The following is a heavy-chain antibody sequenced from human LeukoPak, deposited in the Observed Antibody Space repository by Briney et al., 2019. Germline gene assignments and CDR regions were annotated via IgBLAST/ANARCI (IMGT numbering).Heavy chain of an antibody. D-gene: IGHD5-18*01. CDR1: GFTFSSYS. V-gene: IGHV3-48*02. J-gene: IGHJ4*02. CDR3: ASSGYSYGYGVY. CDR2: ITASGTAM. Sequence: GGSLTLSCAASGFTFSSYSMNWVRQAPGKGLEWVSHITASGTAMFYADSVKGRFTISRDNAKNSLYLQMNSLRDEDTAVYYCASSGYSYGYGVYWGQGTLVTVSS.